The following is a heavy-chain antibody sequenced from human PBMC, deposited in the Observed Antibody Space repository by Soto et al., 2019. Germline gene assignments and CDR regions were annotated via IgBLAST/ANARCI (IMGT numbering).Heavy chain of an antibody. D-gene: IGHD4-17*01. V-gene: IGHV2-5*01. CDR1: GFSLSTSGVG. CDR2: IYWNDDK. J-gene: IGHJ4*02. Sequence: QITLKQSGPTLVKPTQTLTLTCTFSGFSLSTSGVGVGWIRQPPGKALEWLALIYWNDDKLYSPSLKSRLTIAKDTSKNPVVLTITNMDPVDTAAYYCAHRWKKGMTKAFAYWGKGTLVTVSA. CDR3: AHRWKKGMTKAFAY.